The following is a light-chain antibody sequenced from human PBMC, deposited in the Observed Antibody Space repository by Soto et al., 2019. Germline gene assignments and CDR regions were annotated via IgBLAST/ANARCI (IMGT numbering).Light chain of an antibody. V-gene: IGKV1-33*01. Sequence: DIQMTQSPSSLSASVGDRVTITCQASQDISNYLNWYQQKPGKAPKLLIYDASNLETGVPSRFSGSGSGTDFTFTISRLQPEDIATYYCQQYDNLPFGGGTKVEIK. CDR2: DAS. CDR1: QDISNY. CDR3: QQYDNLP. J-gene: IGKJ4*01.